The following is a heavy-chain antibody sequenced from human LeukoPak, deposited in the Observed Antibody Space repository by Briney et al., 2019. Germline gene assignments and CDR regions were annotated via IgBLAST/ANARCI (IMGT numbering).Heavy chain of an antibody. D-gene: IGHD2-15*01. CDR1: GGSISSYY. CDR2: IYTSGST. CDR3: ARDRCSGGSCYFRENWFDP. J-gene: IGHJ5*02. V-gene: IGHV4-4*07. Sequence: PSETLSLTCTVSGGSISSYYWSWIRQPAGKGLEWIGRIYTSGSTNYNPSLKSRVTMSVDTSKNQFSLKLSSVTAADTAVYYCARDRCSGGSCYFRENWFDPWGQGTLVTVSS.